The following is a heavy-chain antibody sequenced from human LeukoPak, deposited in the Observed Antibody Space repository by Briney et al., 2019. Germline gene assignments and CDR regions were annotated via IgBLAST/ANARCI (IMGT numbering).Heavy chain of an antibody. J-gene: IGHJ3*02. CDR2: INHSGST. CDR3: ARVRTVEYSSSTATFDAFDI. V-gene: IGHV4-34*01. CDR1: GGSFSGYY. D-gene: IGHD6-6*01. Sequence: SETLSLTCAVYGGSFSGYYWSWIRQPPGKGLEWIGEINHSGSTNYNPSLKSRVTISVDTSKNQFSLKLSSVTAADTAVYYCARVRTVEYSSSTATFDAFDIWGQGTMVTVSS.